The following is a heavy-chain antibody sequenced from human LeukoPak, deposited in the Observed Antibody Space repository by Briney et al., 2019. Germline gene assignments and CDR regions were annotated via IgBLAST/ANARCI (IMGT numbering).Heavy chain of an antibody. V-gene: IGHV1-69*13. J-gene: IGHJ5*02. D-gene: IGHD2-15*01. CDR2: IIPIFGTA. Sequence: ASVKVSCKASGGTFSNYAVNWVRQAPGQGLEWMGGIIPIFGTAHYAQKFQGRVTITADESTNTAYMELSSLRSEDTAVYYCARAQARGNCYSHFGCWFDPWGLGTLVTVSS. CDR1: GGTFSNYA. CDR3: ARAQARGNCYSHFGCWFDP.